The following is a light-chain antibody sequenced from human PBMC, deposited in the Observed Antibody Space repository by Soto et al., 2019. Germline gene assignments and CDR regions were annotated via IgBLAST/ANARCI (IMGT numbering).Light chain of an antibody. CDR3: QHYDTYPWT. V-gene: IGKV1-8*01. J-gene: IGKJ1*01. Sequence: AIRMTQSPSSFSASTGDRVTITCRASQGISSYLAWYQQKPGKAPKLLIYAASTLQSGVPSRFSGSGSGTDFTLTISSLQADDFATYYCQHYDTYPWTFGQGTTVDIK. CDR2: AAS. CDR1: QGISSY.